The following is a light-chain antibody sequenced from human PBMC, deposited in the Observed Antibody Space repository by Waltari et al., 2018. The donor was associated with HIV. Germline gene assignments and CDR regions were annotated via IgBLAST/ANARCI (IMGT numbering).Light chain of an antibody. Sequence: EIVMTQSPATLSVSPGERATLSCRASQSVRSNLAWYQQKPGQAPRLLIYDASTRATGIPARFSGSGSGTEFSLTINSLQSEDFAVYYCQQYNNWWTFGQGTKVEIK. CDR3: QQYNNWWT. J-gene: IGKJ1*01. CDR1: QSVRSN. V-gene: IGKV3-15*01. CDR2: DAS.